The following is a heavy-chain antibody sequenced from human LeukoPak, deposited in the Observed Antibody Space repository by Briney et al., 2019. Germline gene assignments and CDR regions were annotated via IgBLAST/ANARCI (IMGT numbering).Heavy chain of an antibody. CDR2: ISGSGGST. Sequence: PGGSLRLSCAASGFTFSSYAMSGVRQAPGKGLEWVSAISGSGGSTYYADSVKGRFTISRDNSKNTLYLQMNSLRAEDTAVYYCAKDKKWLVRQYYFDYWGQGTLVTVSS. J-gene: IGHJ4*02. CDR1: GFTFSSYA. CDR3: AKDKKWLVRQYYFDY. V-gene: IGHV3-23*01. D-gene: IGHD6-19*01.